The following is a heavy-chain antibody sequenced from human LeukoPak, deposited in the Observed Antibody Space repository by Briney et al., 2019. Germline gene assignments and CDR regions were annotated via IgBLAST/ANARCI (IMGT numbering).Heavy chain of an antibody. V-gene: IGHV3-21*01. CDR2: ISSSSSYI. J-gene: IGHJ4*02. CDR3: AREQTVTYSYYFDY. D-gene: IGHD4-17*01. Sequence: GGSLRLSCAASGFTFSSYSMNWVRQAPGKGLEWVSSISSSSSYIYYADSVKGRFTISRDNSKNTLYLQMSSLRAEDTAVYYCAREQTVTYSYYFDYWGQGTLVTVSS. CDR1: GFTFSSYS.